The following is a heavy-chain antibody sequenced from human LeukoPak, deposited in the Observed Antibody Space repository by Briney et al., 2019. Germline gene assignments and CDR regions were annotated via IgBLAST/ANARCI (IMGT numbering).Heavy chain of an antibody. J-gene: IGHJ4*02. CDR1: GGSISSYF. V-gene: IGHV4-59*08. Sequence: SETLSLTRTVSGGSISSYFWSWIRQPPGKGLEWIGYIYYSGNTNYNPSLKSRVTISVDTSKNQFSLKLSSVTAADTALYFCARQNSNWNHFDYWGQGTLVSVSS. D-gene: IGHD1-1*01. CDR3: ARQNSNWNHFDY. CDR2: IYYSGNT.